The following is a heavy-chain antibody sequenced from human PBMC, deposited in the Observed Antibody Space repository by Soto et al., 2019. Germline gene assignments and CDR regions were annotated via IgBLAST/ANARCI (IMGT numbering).Heavy chain of an antibody. CDR3: ARTSSVHYGMDV. D-gene: IGHD2-2*01. CDR1: GFTLSSHV. V-gene: IGHV3-30*03. J-gene: IGHJ6*02. Sequence: GSLRLSCAASGFTLSSHVMHWVRQAPGKGLEWVAVISYDGNNRYYVESVKGRFTISRDNSKSTLYLEMNSLRTEDTAVYYAARTSSVHYGMDVWGQGTTVTV. CDR2: ISYDGNNR.